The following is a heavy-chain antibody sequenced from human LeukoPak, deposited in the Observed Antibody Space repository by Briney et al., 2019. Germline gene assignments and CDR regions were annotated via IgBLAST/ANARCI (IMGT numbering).Heavy chain of an antibody. CDR3: ARLTHSSGFDY. V-gene: IGHV5-51*01. CDR1: GYSFTTYW. Sequence: GKSLKISCQGSGYSFTTYWIGWVRPIPRQGLEWMGIIYPGDSDTRYSPSFQGQVTISADKSISTAYLQWSSLKASDTAMYYCARLTHSSGFDYWGQGTLVTVSS. D-gene: IGHD1-14*01. CDR2: IYPGDSDT. J-gene: IGHJ4*02.